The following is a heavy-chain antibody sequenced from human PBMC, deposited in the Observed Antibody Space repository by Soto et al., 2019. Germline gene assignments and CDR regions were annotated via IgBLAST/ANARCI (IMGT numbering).Heavy chain of an antibody. CDR2: IIPIFGTA. V-gene: IGHV1-69*06. CDR1: GGTFSSYA. Sequence: QVQLVQSGAEVKKPGSSVKVSCKASGGTFSSYAISWVRQAPGQGLEWMGGIIPIFGTANYAQKFQGRVTITADKSTSTAYMELSSLRSEDTVVYYCARVACGGDCSNWFDPWGQGTLVTVSS. J-gene: IGHJ5*02. D-gene: IGHD2-21*02. CDR3: ARVACGGDCSNWFDP.